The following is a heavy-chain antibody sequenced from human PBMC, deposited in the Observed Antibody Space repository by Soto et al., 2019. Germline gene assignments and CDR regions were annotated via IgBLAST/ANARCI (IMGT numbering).Heavy chain of an antibody. V-gene: IGHV4-59*08. CDR1: GGSISSYY. Sequence: PSETLSLTCTVSGGSISSYYWSWIRQPPGKGLEWIGYIYYSGSTNYNPSLKSRVTISVDTSKNQFSLKLSYVTAADTAVYYCACHRFGGYSGYERFDTWGQGTLVTVSS. CDR3: ACHRFGGYSGYERFDT. CDR2: IYYSGST. D-gene: IGHD5-12*01. J-gene: IGHJ5*02.